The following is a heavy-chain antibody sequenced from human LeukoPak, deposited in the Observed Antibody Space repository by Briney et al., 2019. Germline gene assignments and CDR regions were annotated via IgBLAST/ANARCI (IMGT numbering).Heavy chain of an antibody. V-gene: IGHV3-74*01. CDR1: GFTFSPYW. D-gene: IGHD3-10*01. CDR2: IKSDGSNS. Sequence: GGSLRLSCAASGFTFSPYWMHWVRQAPGTGLVWVSRIKSDGSNSNYADCVKGRFTISRDNAKNTLYLQMNSLRAEDTAVYHCVRVGGRSSIGGDCWGQGTLVTVSS. J-gene: IGHJ4*02. CDR3: VRVGGRSSIGGDC.